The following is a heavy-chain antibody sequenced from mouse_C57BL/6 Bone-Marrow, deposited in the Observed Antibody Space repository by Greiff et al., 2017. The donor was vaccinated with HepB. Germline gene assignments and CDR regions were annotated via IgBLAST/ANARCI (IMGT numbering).Heavy chain of an antibody. CDR2: ISSGSSTI. D-gene: IGHD2-5*01. CDR3: ARRDSNYWYFDV. CDR1: GFTFSDYG. J-gene: IGHJ1*03. Sequence: EVKLQESGGGLVKPGGSLKLSCAASGFTFSDYGMHWVRQAPEKGLEWVAYISSGSSTIYYADTVKGRFTISRDNAKNTLFLQMTSLRSEDTAMYYCARRDSNYWYFDVWGTGTTVTVSS. V-gene: IGHV5-17*01.